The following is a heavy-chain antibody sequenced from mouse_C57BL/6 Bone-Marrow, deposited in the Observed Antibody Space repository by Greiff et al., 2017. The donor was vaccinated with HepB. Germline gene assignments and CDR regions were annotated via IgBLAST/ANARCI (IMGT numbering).Heavy chain of an antibody. V-gene: IGHV1-53*01. J-gene: IGHJ1*03. Sequence: QVQLQQPGTELVKPGASVKLSCKASGYTFTSYWMHWVKQRPGQGLEWIGNINPSNGGTNYNEKFKSKATLTVDKSSSTAYMQLSSLTSEDSAVYYEARMTYSLMTTVVATKYFDDWGTGTTVTVSS. CDR2: INPSNGGT. D-gene: IGHD1-1*01. CDR3: ARMTYSLMTTVVATKYFDD. CDR1: GYTFTSYW.